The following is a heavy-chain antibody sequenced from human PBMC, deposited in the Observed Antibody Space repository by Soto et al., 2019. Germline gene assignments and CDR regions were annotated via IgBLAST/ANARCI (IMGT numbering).Heavy chain of an antibody. CDR2: ISYDGSYQ. CDR3: TKDRTIASRFDS. V-gene: IGHV3-30*04. Sequence: GGSLRLSCTASGFTFGNYAMHWVRQAPGRGLEWVALISYDGSYQYYGDSVKGRFTISRDNSKNMFYLQMSSLTPDDTAVYFCTKDRTIASRFDSWGQGTLVTVSS. D-gene: IGHD6-13*01. CDR1: GFTFGNYA. J-gene: IGHJ4*02.